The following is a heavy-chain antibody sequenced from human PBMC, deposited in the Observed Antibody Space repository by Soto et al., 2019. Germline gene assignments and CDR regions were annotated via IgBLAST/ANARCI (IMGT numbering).Heavy chain of an antibody. V-gene: IGHV3-30*18. CDR1: GFTFSSYG. CDR2: ISYDGSNK. CDR3: AKETYSGPLDY. J-gene: IGHJ4*02. D-gene: IGHD2-15*01. Sequence: QVQLVESGGGVVQPGRSLRLSCAASGFTFSSYGMHWVRQAPGKGLEWVAVISYDGSNKYYADSVKGRFTIFRDNSKNTLYLQMNSLRAEDTAVYYCAKETYSGPLDYWGQGTRVTVSS.